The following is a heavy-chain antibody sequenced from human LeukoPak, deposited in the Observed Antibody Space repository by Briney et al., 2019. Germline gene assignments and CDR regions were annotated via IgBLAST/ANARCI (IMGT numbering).Heavy chain of an antibody. D-gene: IGHD3-16*02. CDR3: ASPLLWGSYRTDY. Sequence: PGGSLRLSCAASGFTFSSYAMSWVRHAPGKGLESVSAISGSGGSTYYADSVKGRFTISRDNSKNTLYLQMNSLRAEDTAVYYCASPLLWGSYRTDYWGQGTLVTVSS. CDR2: ISGSGGST. CDR1: GFTFSSYA. J-gene: IGHJ4*02. V-gene: IGHV3-23*01.